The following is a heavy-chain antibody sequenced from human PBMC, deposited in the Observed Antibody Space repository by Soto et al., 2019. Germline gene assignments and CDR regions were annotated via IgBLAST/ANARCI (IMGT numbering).Heavy chain of an antibody. D-gene: IGHD3-3*01. CDR2: INHSGST. CDR1: GGSFSGYY. V-gene: IGHV4-34*01. CDR3: ASGDYDFWSGYSTKRNFDY. Sequence: SETLSLTCAVYGGSFSGYYWSWIRQPPGKGLEWIGEINHSGSTNYNTSLKSRVTISVETSKKKFYLKLSSVTAADTAVYYCASGDYDFWSGYSTKRNFDYWGQGTLVIVS. J-gene: IGHJ4*02.